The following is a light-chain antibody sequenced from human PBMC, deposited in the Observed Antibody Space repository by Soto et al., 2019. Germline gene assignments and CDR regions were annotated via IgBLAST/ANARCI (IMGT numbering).Light chain of an antibody. CDR3: QQYHTYPPT. J-gene: IGKJ1*01. Sequence: AIRMTQSPSSLSASTGDRVTITCRASQGVSSYLAWYQQKPGKAPKLLMYAASTLQSGVPSRFSGSGSGTDFTLTISCLQSEDFATYYCQQYHTYPPTFGQGTKVEI. V-gene: IGKV1-8*01. CDR1: QGVSSY. CDR2: AAS.